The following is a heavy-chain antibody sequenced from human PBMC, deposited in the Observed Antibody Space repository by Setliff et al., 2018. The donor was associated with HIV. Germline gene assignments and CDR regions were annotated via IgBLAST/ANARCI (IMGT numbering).Heavy chain of an antibody. D-gene: IGHD5-18*01. J-gene: IGHJ6*02. Sequence: SETLSLTCAVSGGSISSRNWWSWVRQPPGKGLEWIGEIYHSGSTNYNPSLKSRVTISVDKSKTQFSLKLSSVTAADTAVYYCARGTAMVTPYYYYGMDVWGQVTTVTVSS. V-gene: IGHV4-4*02. CDR2: IYHSGST. CDR1: GGSISSRNW. CDR3: ARGTAMVTPYYYYGMDV.